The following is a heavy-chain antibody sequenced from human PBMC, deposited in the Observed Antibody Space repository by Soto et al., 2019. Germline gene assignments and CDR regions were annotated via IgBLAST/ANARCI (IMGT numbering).Heavy chain of an antibody. CDR3: ARILIGTVGHYDY. CDR2: IFCDDDK. V-gene: IGHV2-5*02. CDR1: GFSLSTSGVG. J-gene: IGHJ4*02. Sequence: PTLVSPTQNLTLTCSFSGFSLSTSGVGVGWIRQPPEKSPEWLTLIFCDDDKRYSPSLKSRLTITKDISKNQVVLTLTNMDPVGTATYYCARILIGTVGHYDYWGQGTMVTVSS.